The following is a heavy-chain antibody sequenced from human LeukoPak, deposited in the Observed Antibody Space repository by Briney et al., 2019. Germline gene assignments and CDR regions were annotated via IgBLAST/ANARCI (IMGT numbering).Heavy chain of an antibody. CDR1: GYTFNSYG. J-gene: IGHJ5*02. CDR3: ARGYSGSYSGWFDP. V-gene: IGHV1-18*01. Sequence: GTSVKVSCKASGYTFNSYGISWVRQAPGQGLEWMGWISAYNGNTNYAQKLQGRVTMTTDTSTSTAYMELRSLRSDDTAVYYCARGYSGSYSGWFDPWGQGTLVTVSS. D-gene: IGHD1-26*01. CDR2: ISAYNGNT.